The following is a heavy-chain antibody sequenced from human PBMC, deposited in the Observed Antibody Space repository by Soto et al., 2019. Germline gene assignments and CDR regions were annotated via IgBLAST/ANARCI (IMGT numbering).Heavy chain of an antibody. J-gene: IGHJ6*03. CDR1: GGSFSGYY. Sequence: SETLSLTCAVYGGSFSGYYWSWIRQPPGKGLEWIGEINHSGSTNYNPSLKSRVTISVDTSKNQFSLKLSSVTAADTAVYYCARVVVVEYYYYMDVWGKGTTVTVS. V-gene: IGHV4-34*01. CDR3: ARVVVVEYYYYMDV. CDR2: INHSGST. D-gene: IGHD2-2*01.